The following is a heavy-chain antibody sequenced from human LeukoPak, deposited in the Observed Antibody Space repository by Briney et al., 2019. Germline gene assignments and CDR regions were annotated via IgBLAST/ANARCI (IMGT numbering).Heavy chain of an antibody. CDR2: ICYGGST. CDR1: GGSISSYF. Sequence: SETLSLTCTVSGGSISSYFWSWIRQPPGKGLEWIGYICYGGSTNYNPSLKSRVTISVDTSKNQFSLKLSSVTAADTAVYYCARPGKYSSGWYAAWDAFDIWGQGTMVTVS. D-gene: IGHD6-19*01. J-gene: IGHJ3*02. CDR3: ARPGKYSSGWYAAWDAFDI. V-gene: IGHV4-59*08.